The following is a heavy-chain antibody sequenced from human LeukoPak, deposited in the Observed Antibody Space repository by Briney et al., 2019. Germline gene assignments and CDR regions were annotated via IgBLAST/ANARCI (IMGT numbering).Heavy chain of an antibody. CDR2: INHSGST. J-gene: IGHJ6*02. CDR1: GGSFSGYY. CDR3: ARSILGLYYKYGMDV. V-gene: IGHV4-34*01. D-gene: IGHD3-10*01. Sequence: SETLSLTCAVYGGSFSGYYWSWIRQPPGKGLEWIGEINHSGSTNYNPSLKSRVTISVDTSKNQFSLKLSSVIAADTAVYYCARSILGLYYKYGMDVWGQGTTVTVSS.